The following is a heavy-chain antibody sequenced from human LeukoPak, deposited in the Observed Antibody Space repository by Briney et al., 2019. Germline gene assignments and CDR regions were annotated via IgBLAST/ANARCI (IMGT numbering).Heavy chain of an antibody. Sequence: EPSETLSLTCTVSGGSISSSGYYWGWIRQPPGKGLEWIGSIYYSGSTYYNPSLKSRVTISVDTSKNQFSLKLSSVAAADTAVYYCARADLDYYGSGRLAYWGQGTLVTVSS. D-gene: IGHD3-10*01. V-gene: IGHV4-39*01. CDR1: GGSISSSGYY. CDR2: IYYSGST. J-gene: IGHJ4*02. CDR3: ARADLDYYGSGRLAY.